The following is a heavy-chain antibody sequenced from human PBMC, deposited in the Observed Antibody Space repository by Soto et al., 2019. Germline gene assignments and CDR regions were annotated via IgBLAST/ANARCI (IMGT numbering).Heavy chain of an antibody. J-gene: IGHJ4*02. CDR1: GGTFSSYA. CDR2: IIPIFGTA. Sequence: SCKASGGTFSSYAISWVRQAPGQGLEWMGGIIPIFGTANYAQKFQGRVTITADKSTSTAYMELRSLRSDDTAVYYCARVLSYGYFSDYWGQGTLVTVSS. CDR3: ARVLSYGYFSDY. V-gene: IGHV1-69*06. D-gene: IGHD5-18*01.